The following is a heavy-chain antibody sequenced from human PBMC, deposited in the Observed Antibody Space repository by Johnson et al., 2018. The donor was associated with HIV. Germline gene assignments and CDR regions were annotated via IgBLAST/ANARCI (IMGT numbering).Heavy chain of an antibody. CDR3: ARAEYGYSSSWYGTFDI. V-gene: IGHV3-30*02. J-gene: IGHJ3*02. Sequence: QVQLVESGGGVVQPGGSLRLSCAASGFTFSSYGMHWVRQAPGKGLEWVAFIRYDGSNKYYADSVKGRFTISRDNAKNSLFLQMNNLRAEDTALYYCARAEYGYSSSWYGTFDIWGRGTMVTVSS. D-gene: IGHD6-13*01. CDR2: IRYDGSNK. CDR1: GFTFSSYG.